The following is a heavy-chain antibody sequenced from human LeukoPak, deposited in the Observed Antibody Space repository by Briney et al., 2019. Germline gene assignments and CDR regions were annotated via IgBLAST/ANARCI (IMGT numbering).Heavy chain of an antibody. Sequence: ASVKVSCKASGYTFSSYSITWVRQAPGQGLEWMRWISAYNGNTNYAQRLQGRVTMTTDTSTSTAYMELRSLRSDDTAVYYCARGLAAAANDYWGQGTLVTVSS. V-gene: IGHV1-18*01. CDR3: ARGLAAAANDY. CDR2: ISAYNGNT. D-gene: IGHD6-13*01. J-gene: IGHJ4*02. CDR1: GYTFSSYS.